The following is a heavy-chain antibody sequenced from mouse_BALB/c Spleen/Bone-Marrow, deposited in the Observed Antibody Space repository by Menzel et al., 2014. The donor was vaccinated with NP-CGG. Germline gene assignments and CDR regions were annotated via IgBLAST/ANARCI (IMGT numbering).Heavy chain of an antibody. Sequence: EVKVVESGGGLVKPGGSLKVSCEASGFTFSSYGMSWVRQTPGKGLEWVAAISGGGTYTYYPDNVKGRFTISRDNANNNLYLQMSSLRSEDTALYYCTRLYGNYDAMDYWGQGTSVTVSS. J-gene: IGHJ4*01. CDR2: ISGGGTYT. D-gene: IGHD2-10*02. CDR1: GFTFSSYG. V-gene: IGHV5-9-2*01. CDR3: TRLYGNYDAMDY.